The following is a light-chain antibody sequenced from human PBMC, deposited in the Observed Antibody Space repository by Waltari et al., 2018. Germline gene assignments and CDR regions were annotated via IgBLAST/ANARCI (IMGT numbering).Light chain of an antibody. V-gene: IGKV4-1*01. CDR1: QSVFYRSTNKNY. Sequence: DIEVTQPPDSLAVSLGERAPLNCKSSQSVFYRSTNKNYLAWYQQKPGQPPKLLIYWASTRESGVPDRFSGSGSGTDFTLTINSLQAEDVAVYYCQQFFTLPSFGPGTKVDIK. CDR2: WAS. CDR3: QQFFTLPS. J-gene: IGKJ3*01.